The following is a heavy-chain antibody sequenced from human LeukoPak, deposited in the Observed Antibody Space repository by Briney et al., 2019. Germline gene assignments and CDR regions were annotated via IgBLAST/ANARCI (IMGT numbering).Heavy chain of an antibody. Sequence: GASVKVSCKASGYTFTSYAMHWVRQAPGQRLEWMGWINAGNGNTKYSQKFQGRVTITRDTSASTDYMELSSLRSEDTAVYYCARIASGYSGYDYWGQGTLVTVSS. V-gene: IGHV1-3*01. CDR2: INAGNGNT. CDR3: ARIASGYSGYDY. J-gene: IGHJ4*02. D-gene: IGHD5-12*01. CDR1: GYTFTSYA.